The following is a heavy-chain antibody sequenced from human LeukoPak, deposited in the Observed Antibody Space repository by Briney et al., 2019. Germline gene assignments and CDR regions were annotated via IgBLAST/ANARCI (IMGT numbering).Heavy chain of an antibody. D-gene: IGHD3-9*01. V-gene: IGHV4-59*08. CDR2: VHYSGST. Sequence: SETLSFTCSVSGVSIFSYYWNWIRQPPGKGLEWIGYVHYSGSTNYNPSLKSRVTISVDTSKSQFSLKLSSATAADTAVYYCATGRSIRYFDYWGQGTLLTVSS. CDR3: ATGRSIRYFDY. CDR1: GVSIFSYY. J-gene: IGHJ4*02.